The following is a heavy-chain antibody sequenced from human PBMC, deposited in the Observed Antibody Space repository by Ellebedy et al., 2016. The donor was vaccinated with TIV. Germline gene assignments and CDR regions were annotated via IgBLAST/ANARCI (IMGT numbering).Heavy chain of an antibody. CDR3: ARSSAGGFDYWYFDL. Sequence: MPSETLSLTCTVSGGSMINYYWSWVRQSPEKGLEWIAYVYYTGRTNYNPSLVSRVTISLDTSKRQFSLNLRSLTAADTAVYYCARSSAGGFDYWYFDLWGRGTLVTVSS. V-gene: IGHV4-59*01. D-gene: IGHD6-19*01. CDR2: VYYTGRT. CDR1: GGSMINYY. J-gene: IGHJ2*01.